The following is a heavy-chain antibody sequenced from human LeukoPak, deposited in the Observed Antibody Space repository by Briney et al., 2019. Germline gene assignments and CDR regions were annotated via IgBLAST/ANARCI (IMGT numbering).Heavy chain of an antibody. Sequence: ASVKVSCKASGYTFTGYYMHWVRQAPGQGLEWMGCINANSGGTNSAQKFQSRVTMSRDTSISTAYMELSRLRSDDTAVYYCARGGSSWYREFDYWGQGTLVTVSS. CDR2: INANSGGT. J-gene: IGHJ4*02. V-gene: IGHV1-2*02. CDR3: ARGGSSWYREFDY. CDR1: GYTFTGYY. D-gene: IGHD6-13*01.